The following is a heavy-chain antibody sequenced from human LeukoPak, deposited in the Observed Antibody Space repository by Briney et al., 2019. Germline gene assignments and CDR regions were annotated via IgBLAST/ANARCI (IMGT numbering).Heavy chain of an antibody. Sequence: ASVKVSCKASGYTFTSYDINWVRQATGQGLEWMGWMNPNSGNTGYAQKFQGRVTITRNTSISTAYMELSSLRSEDTAVYYCVREDSGSWGDHWGQGTLVTVSS. D-gene: IGHD6-13*01. CDR2: MNPNSGNT. CDR3: VREDSGSWGDH. V-gene: IGHV1-8*03. CDR1: GYTFTSYD. J-gene: IGHJ4*02.